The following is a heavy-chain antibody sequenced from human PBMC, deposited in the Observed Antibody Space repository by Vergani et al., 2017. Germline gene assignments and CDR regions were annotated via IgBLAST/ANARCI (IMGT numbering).Heavy chain of an antibody. CDR2: ISYDGSNK. D-gene: IGHD5-12*01. CDR1: GFTFSTYA. V-gene: IGHV3-30-3*01. CDR3: ARDGLPYHYYRYMDV. Sequence: QVQLVESGGGVVQPGRSLRLSCAASGFTFSTYAMHWVRQAPGKGLEWVAVISYDGSNKYYADSVKGRFNISRDNSKNTLYLQMNSLRAEDTAVYYCARDGLPYHYYRYMDVWGKGTTVTVSS. J-gene: IGHJ6*03.